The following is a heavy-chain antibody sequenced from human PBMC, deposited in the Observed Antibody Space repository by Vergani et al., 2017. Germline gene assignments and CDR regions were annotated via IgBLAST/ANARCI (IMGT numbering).Heavy chain of an antibody. CDR2: IYYSGST. D-gene: IGHD3-16*01. J-gene: IGHJ6*03. CDR1: GGSISSYY. CDR3: ARVLRGDAYYCYYMDV. Sequence: QVQLQESGPGLVKPSETLSLTCTVSGGSISSYYWSWIRQPPGKGLEWIGYIYYSGSTNYNPSLKSRVTISVDTSKNQFSLKLSSVTAADTAVYYCARVLRGDAYYCYYMDVWGKGTTVTVSS. V-gene: IGHV4-59*01.